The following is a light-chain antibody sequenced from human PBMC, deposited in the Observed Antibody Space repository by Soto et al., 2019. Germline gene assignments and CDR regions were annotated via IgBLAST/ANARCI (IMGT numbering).Light chain of an antibody. CDR2: DAS. J-gene: IGKJ5*01. CDR3: QMLRTWTATT. CDR1: QSVSSY. V-gene: IGKV3-11*01. Sequence: GKRATLSCRASQSVSSYLAWYQQKPGQAPRLLIYDASNRATGIPARFSGSGSGTVFTLTINTIEAGDFGIYSGQMLRTWTATTLGQGTRLEIK.